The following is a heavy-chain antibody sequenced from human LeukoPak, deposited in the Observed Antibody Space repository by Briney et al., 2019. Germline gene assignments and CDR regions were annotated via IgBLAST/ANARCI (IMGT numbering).Heavy chain of an antibody. V-gene: IGHV3-21*01. CDR1: GFTFSSYS. CDR3: AREERMSTIGGAFDV. D-gene: IGHD5-24*01. CDR2: ISTISNYI. J-gene: IGHJ3*01. Sequence: GGSLRLCCAASGFTFSSYSMNLVRQAPGRGLEWVSSISTISNYIYYADSLKGRFTISRDNAKNSLYLQLNSLRAEDTAVYYCAREERMSTIGGAFDVWGQGTVVTVSS.